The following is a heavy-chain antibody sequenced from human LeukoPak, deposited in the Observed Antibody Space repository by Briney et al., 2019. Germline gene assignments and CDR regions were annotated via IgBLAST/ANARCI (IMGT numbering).Heavy chain of an antibody. V-gene: IGHV1-3*01. D-gene: IGHD3-16*01. CDR3: AREQRRLGGFDY. J-gene: IGHJ4*02. Sequence: ASVKVSCKASGYTFTSYAMHWVRQAPGQRLEWMGWINAGNGNTKYSQKFQGRVTITRDTSASTAYMELSSLRSEDTAVYYCAREQRRLGGFDYWGQGTLVTVSS. CDR2: INAGNGNT. CDR1: GYTFTSYA.